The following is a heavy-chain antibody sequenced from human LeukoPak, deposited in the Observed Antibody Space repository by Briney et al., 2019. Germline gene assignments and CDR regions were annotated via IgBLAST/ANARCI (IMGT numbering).Heavy chain of an antibody. Sequence: GASVKVSCKASGYTFTSYGISWVRQAPGQGLEWMGWISAYNGNTNYAQKLQGRVTMTTDTSTSTAYMELRSLRSDDTAVYYCARIIAAAGTGNYYYMDVWGKGTTVTVSS. CDR1: GYTFTSYG. V-gene: IGHV1-18*01. CDR3: ARIIAAAGTGNYYYMDV. D-gene: IGHD6-13*01. CDR2: ISAYNGNT. J-gene: IGHJ6*03.